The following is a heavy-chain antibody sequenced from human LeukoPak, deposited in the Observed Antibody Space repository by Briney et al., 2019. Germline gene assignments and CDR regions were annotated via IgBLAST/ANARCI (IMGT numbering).Heavy chain of an antibody. CDR2: FHYSGST. D-gene: IGHD6-19*01. CDR1: GGSISSYY. V-gene: IGHV4-39*07. Sequence: TSETLSLTCTVSGGSISSYYWGWIRQPPGKGLEWIGSFHYSGSTYYNPSLKSRVTISVNMSKNQFSLKLNSVTAADTAVYYCARDPVAGPFDYWGQGTLVTVSS. CDR3: ARDPVAGPFDY. J-gene: IGHJ4*02.